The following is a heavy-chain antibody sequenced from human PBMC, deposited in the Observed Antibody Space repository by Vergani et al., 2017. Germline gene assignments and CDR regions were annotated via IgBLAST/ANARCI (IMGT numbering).Heavy chain of an antibody. D-gene: IGHD1-26*01. Sequence: QVQLVQSGAEVKKPGASVKVSCKASGYTFTGYYMHWVRQAPGQGLEWMGWINPNSGGTNYAQKFQGRVTMTRDTSIRTAYMELSRLRSDDTAVYYCARVGSPFGIVGPREGYFDYWGQGTLVTVSS. J-gene: IGHJ4*02. CDR1: GYTFTGYY. CDR3: ARVGSPFGIVGPREGYFDY. V-gene: IGHV1-2*02. CDR2: INPNSGGT.